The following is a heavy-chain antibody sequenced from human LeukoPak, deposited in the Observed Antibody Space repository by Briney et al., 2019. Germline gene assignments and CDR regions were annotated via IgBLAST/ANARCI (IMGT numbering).Heavy chain of an antibody. J-gene: IGHJ2*01. CDR2: IDRSDNT. D-gene: IGHD2-21*01. CDR1: GSTFSTNY. Sequence: HPGGSLRLSCAASGSTFSTNYMSWVRQAPGKGLEWVTAIDRSDNTYYADSVKGRFTISRDISKTTLYLLMNSLRAEDTAVYYCASRLGDRYWYFDLWGRGTLVTVSS. V-gene: IGHV3-53*01. CDR3: ASRLGDRYWYFDL.